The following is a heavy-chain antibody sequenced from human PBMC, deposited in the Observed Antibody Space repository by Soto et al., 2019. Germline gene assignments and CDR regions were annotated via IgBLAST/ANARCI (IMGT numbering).Heavy chain of an antibody. D-gene: IGHD3-22*01. CDR2: IRSKAYGGTT. V-gene: IGHV3-49*03. CDR1: GFTFGDYA. CDR3: TRALPDHYDSSGYEDY. Sequence: GGSLRLSCTASGFTFGDYAMSWFRQAPGKGLEWVGFIRSKAYGGTTEYAASVKGRFTISRDDSKSIAYLQMNSLKTEDTAVYYCTRALPDHYDSSGYEDYWGQGTLVTVSS. J-gene: IGHJ4*02.